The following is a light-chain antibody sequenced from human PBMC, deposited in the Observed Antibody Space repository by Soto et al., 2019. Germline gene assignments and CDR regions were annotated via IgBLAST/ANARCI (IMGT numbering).Light chain of an antibody. CDR3: QQGKDFPLT. J-gene: IGKJ4*01. CDR1: PSVSNS. Sequence: ESVLTQSPATLSLSPGERATLSCRASPSVSNSLAWYQHKPGQAPRLLIYDASNRATGVPTRFSGSGSGTDFTLTISSLEPEDLATYYCQQGKDFPLTFGGGTKVEIK. V-gene: IGKV3-11*01. CDR2: DAS.